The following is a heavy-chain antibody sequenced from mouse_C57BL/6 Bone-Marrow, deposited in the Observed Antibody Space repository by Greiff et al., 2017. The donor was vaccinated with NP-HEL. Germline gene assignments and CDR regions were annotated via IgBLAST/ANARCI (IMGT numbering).Heavy chain of an antibody. Sequence: VKLQESGPELVKPGASVKISCKASGYAFSSSWMNWVKQRPGKGLEWIGRIYPGDGDTNYSGKFKGKATPTADKSSSTAYMQLDSLTSEDSAVYFCARKGKIYYYGSSYFDYWGQGTTLTVSS. D-gene: IGHD1-1*01. J-gene: IGHJ2*01. CDR3: ARKGKIYYYGSSYFDY. CDR1: GYAFSSSW. CDR2: IYPGDGDT. V-gene: IGHV1-82*01.